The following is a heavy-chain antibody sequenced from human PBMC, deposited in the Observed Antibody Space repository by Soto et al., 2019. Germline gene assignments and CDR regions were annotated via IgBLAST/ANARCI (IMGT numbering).Heavy chain of an antibody. Sequence: GESLKISCKGSGYSFTNYWIGWVRQMPGKGLEWMGIIYPGDSDTRYSPSFQGQVTISADKSISTAYLQWSSLKASDTAMYHCAITKREVIAAAVTDRYGMDVWGQGTTVTVSS. CDR1: GYSFTNYW. D-gene: IGHD6-13*01. V-gene: IGHV5-51*01. CDR3: AITKREVIAAAVTDRYGMDV. CDR2: IYPGDSDT. J-gene: IGHJ6*02.